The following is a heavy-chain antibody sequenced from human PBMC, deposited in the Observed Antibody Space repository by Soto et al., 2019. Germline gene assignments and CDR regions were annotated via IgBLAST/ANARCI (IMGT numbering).Heavy chain of an antibody. CDR3: ARSGDNYNVLDY. V-gene: IGHV3-11*03. J-gene: IGHJ4*02. CDR2: SSNSGTFT. Sequence: GGSRRLSCAASGFSISDHYMSWIRQAPGKGLEWVSYSSNSGTFTKYADSVKGRFSISRDNAKNSLYLEINSLRGEDTAIYYCARSGDNYNVLDYWGQGTPVTVSS. D-gene: IGHD3-10*02. CDR1: GFSISDHY.